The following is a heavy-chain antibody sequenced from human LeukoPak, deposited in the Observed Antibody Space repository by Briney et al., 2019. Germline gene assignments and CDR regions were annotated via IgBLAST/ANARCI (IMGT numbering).Heavy chain of an antibody. V-gene: IGHV3-30*02. CDR3: ANLWFGESFRADY. CDR1: GFTFSSYG. Sequence: GGSLRLSCAASGFTFSSYGMHWVRQAPGKGLEWVAFIRYDGSNKYYADSVKGRFTISRDNSKNTLYLQMNSLRAEDTAVYYCANLWFGESFRADYWGQGTLVTVSS. J-gene: IGHJ4*02. CDR2: IRYDGSNK. D-gene: IGHD3-10*01.